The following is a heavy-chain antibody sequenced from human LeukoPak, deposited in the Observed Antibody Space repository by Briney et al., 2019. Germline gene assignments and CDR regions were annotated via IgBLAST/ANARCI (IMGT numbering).Heavy chain of an antibody. D-gene: IGHD3-3*01. CDR2: INQDGHEK. CDR1: GFTFSSYW. CDR3: ARVSQYYDFWSGYYVPYGMDV. V-gene: IGHV3-7*01. J-gene: IGHJ6*02. Sequence: PGGSLRLSCTASGFTFSSYWMSWVRQAPGKGLEWVANINQDGHEKYYVDSVKGRFTISRDNAKNSLYLQMNSLRAEDTAVYYCARVSQYYDFWSGYYVPYGMDVWGQGTTVTVSS.